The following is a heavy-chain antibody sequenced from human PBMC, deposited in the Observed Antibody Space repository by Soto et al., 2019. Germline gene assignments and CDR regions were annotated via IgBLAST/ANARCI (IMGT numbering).Heavy chain of an antibody. V-gene: IGHV1-18*01. CDR2: ISAYNGNT. D-gene: IGHD3-10*01. J-gene: IGHJ4*02. Sequence: QVQLVQSGAEVKKPGASVKVSCKASGYTFTSYGISWVRQAPGQGLEWMGWISAYNGNTNYAQKLQGRVTMTTDTSTSTADLELRSMRSDDTAVYYCARVILWVGDLNYFDCGGQGTLVIVSA. CDR3: ARVILWVGDLNYFDC. CDR1: GYTFTSYG.